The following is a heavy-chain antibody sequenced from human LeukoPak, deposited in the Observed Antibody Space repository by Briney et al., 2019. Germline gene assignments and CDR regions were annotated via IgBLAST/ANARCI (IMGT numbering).Heavy chain of an antibody. CDR3: ARVHQNDYYDSSGYDYKGRDFYFDY. D-gene: IGHD3-22*01. CDR2: INHSGST. Sequence: SETLSLTCAVYGGSFSGYYWSWIRQPPGKGLEWIGEINHSGSTTYNPSLKSRVTTSVDTSKNQFSLKLSSVTAADTAVYYCARVHQNDYYDSSGYDYKGRDFYFDYWGQGTLVTVSS. CDR1: GGSFSGYY. V-gene: IGHV4-34*01. J-gene: IGHJ4*02.